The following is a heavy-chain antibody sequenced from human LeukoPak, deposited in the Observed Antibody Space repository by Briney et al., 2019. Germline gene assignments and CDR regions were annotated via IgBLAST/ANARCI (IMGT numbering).Heavy chain of an antibody. Sequence: SSVTVSFMASVCTFSSYAMSWVRQAPGQALEWMGGIIPNFGTANSAQKLQGRVTITTDESTSTAYMELSSLRSEDTAVYYCARAGIAARPNYYMDVWGKGTTVTVSS. CDR1: VCTFSSYA. D-gene: IGHD6-6*01. CDR2: IIPNFGTA. CDR3: ARAGIAARPNYYMDV. V-gene: IGHV1-69*05. J-gene: IGHJ6*03.